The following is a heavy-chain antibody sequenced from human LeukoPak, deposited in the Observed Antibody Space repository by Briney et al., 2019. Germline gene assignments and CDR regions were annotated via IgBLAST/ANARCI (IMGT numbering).Heavy chain of an antibody. D-gene: IGHD2/OR15-2a*01. V-gene: IGHV3-7*01. CDR1: GFTFSSYW. CDR2: IKQDGSEK. CDR3: ARDLVLSRGKNWFDP. J-gene: IGHJ5*02. Sequence: PGGSLRLSCAASGFTFSSYWMSWVRQAPGKGLEWVANIKQDGSEKYYVDSVKGRFTISRDNAKNSLYLQMNSLRAEDTAVYYCARDLVLSRGKNWFDPWGQGTLVTVSS.